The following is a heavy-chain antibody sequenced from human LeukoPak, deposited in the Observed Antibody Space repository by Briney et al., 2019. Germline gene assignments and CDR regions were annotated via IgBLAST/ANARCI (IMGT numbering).Heavy chain of an antibody. Sequence: ASVKVSCKTSGYTFIAYYIHWVRQAPGQGLEWMGWINPQNGDTKYARNFQGRVSMISDTSISTAYMELRRLTSDDTAVYYCARDLYLGATPLDNWGQGTLVPVSS. CDR2: INPQNGDT. CDR1: GYTFIAYY. V-gene: IGHV1-2*02. CDR3: ARDLYLGATPLDN. D-gene: IGHD1-26*01. J-gene: IGHJ4*02.